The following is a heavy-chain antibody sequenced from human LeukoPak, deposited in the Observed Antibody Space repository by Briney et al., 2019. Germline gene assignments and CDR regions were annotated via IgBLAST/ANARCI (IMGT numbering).Heavy chain of an antibody. J-gene: IGHJ6*02. V-gene: IGHV4-4*02. CDR2: IYHSGST. CDR1: GGSISSSNW. D-gene: IGHD1-7*01. Sequence: PSETLSLTCAASGGSISSSNWWSWVRQPPGKGLEWIGEIYHSGSTNYNPSLKSRVTISVDKSKNQFSLKLSSVTAADTAVYYCARDNWNYGSSMDVWGQGTTVTVSS. CDR3: ARDNWNYGSSMDV.